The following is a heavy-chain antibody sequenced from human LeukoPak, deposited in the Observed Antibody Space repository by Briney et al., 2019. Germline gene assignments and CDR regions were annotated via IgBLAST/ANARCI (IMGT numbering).Heavy chain of an antibody. V-gene: IGHV4-30-4*07. D-gene: IGHD6-19*01. CDR3: ARDSSGWYNWFDP. CDR2: IYYSGST. J-gene: IGHJ5*02. Sequence: SQTLSLTCAVSGGSISSGGYSWSWIRQPPRKGLEWIGYIYYSGSTYYNPSLKSRVTISVDTSKNQFSLKLSSVTAADTAVYYCARDSSGWYNWFDPWGQGTLVTVSS. CDR1: GGSISSGGYS.